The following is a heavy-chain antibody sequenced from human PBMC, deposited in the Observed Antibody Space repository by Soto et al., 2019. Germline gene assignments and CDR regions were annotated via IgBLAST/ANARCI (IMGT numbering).Heavy chain of an antibody. CDR3: ARVRQGCSANNCYFDP. V-gene: IGHV4-4*02. CDR1: GGSVRAPDW. J-gene: IGHJ5*01. D-gene: IGHD1-1*01. CDR2: VHISGHS. Sequence: SETLSLTCTLSGGSVRAPDWWNWVRQSPDKGLEWIAEVHISGHSNYNPSLRSRVSVSIDSSKNQFYLNLNSVTAADTAIYYCARVRQGCSANNCYFDPWGQGTQVTSPQ.